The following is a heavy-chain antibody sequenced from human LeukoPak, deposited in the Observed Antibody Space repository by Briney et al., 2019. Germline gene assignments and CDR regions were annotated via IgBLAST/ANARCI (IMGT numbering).Heavy chain of an antibody. V-gene: IGHV3-23*01. CDR3: AKDKGEQSPFDY. CDR2: VRGNGGNT. Sequence: GGSLRLSCAASGFTFSTYDMSWFRQAPGKGLEWVSVVRGNGGNTYYADSVKGRFTLSRDDSKHTLYLQMNYLRAEDTAVYYCAKDKGEQSPFDYWGQGTLVTVSS. D-gene: IGHD6-19*01. CDR1: GFTFSTYD. J-gene: IGHJ4*02.